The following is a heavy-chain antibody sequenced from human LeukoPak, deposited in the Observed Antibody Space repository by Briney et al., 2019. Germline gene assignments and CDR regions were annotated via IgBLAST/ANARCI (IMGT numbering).Heavy chain of an antibody. V-gene: IGHV4-39*07. J-gene: IGHJ4*02. D-gene: IGHD3-22*01. CDR3: ARENYYDSSGYAY. CDR1: GGSISSSSYY. Sequence: SETLSLTFTVSGGSISSSSYYWGWIRQPPGKGLEWIGSIYYSGSTYYNPSLKSRVTISVDTSKNQFSLKLSSVTAADTAVYYCARENYYDSSGYAYWGQGTLVTVSS. CDR2: IYYSGST.